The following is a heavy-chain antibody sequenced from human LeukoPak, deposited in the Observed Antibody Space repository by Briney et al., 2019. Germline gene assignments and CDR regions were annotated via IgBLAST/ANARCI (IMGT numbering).Heavy chain of an antibody. Sequence: ASVTVSCKASGYTFTGYYMHWVRQAPGQGLEWMGWINPNSGGTNYAQKFQGRVTMTRDTSISTAYMELSRLRSDDTAVYYCARDRRRLLGYCSSTSCSRFDYWGQGTLVTVSS. J-gene: IGHJ4*02. D-gene: IGHD2-2*01. V-gene: IGHV1-2*02. CDR2: INPNSGGT. CDR3: ARDRRRLLGYCSSTSCSRFDY. CDR1: GYTFTGYY.